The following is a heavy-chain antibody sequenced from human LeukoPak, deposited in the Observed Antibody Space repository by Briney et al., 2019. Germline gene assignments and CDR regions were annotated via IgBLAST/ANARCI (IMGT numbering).Heavy chain of an antibody. D-gene: IGHD4-17*01. Sequence: SETLSLTWTASGGPISSYYWSWIPRPPGKGRGWFGYIYQRGSTNYNPSLKSRVTISVDTSKNQFSLSLNSLTAADPAVYYCARQVSYGDPIGHWGQGVLVTVSS. CDR3: ARQVSYGDPIGH. J-gene: IGHJ4*02. V-gene: IGHV4-59*08. CDR2: IYQRGST. CDR1: GGPISSYY.